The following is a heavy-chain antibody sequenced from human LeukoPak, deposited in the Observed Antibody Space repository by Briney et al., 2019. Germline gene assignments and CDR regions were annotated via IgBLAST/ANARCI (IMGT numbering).Heavy chain of an antibody. D-gene: IGHD6-19*01. Sequence: GGSLRLSCAASGFTFSSYAMSWVRQAPGKGLEWVSAISGSGGSTYYADSVKGRFTISRDNSKNMLYPQMNSLRAEDTAVYYCARDGGYSSGWYTYWGQGTLVTVSS. V-gene: IGHV3-23*01. CDR2: ISGSGGST. J-gene: IGHJ4*02. CDR1: GFTFSSYA. CDR3: ARDGGYSSGWYTY.